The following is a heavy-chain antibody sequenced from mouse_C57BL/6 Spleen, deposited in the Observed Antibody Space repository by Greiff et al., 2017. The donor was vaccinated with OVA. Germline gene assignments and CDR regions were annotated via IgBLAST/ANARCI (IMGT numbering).Heavy chain of an antibody. V-gene: IGHV7-3*01. CDR3: ARSLLRGYAMDY. J-gene: IGHJ4*01. D-gene: IGHD1-1*01. CDR2: IRNKANGYTT. Sequence: EVQLVESGGGLVQPGGSLSFSCAASGFTFTDYYMTWVRQPPGKALEWLGFIRNKANGYTTEYSASVKGRFTISSDNSQSIRYLQMNALRAEDSATYYCARSLLRGYAMDYWGQGTSVTVSS. CDR1: GFTFTDYY.